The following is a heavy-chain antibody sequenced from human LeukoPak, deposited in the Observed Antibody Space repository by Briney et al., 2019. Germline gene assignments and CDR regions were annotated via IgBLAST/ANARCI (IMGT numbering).Heavy chain of an antibody. D-gene: IGHD4-17*01. CDR3: ARDKSYGDSEDY. CDR2: INQDGREK. J-gene: IGHJ4*02. Sequence: PGGSLRLTCSASGFIFSNHWMSWVRQVPGKGLEWVANINQDGREKYYVDSVKGRFTISRDNAKNSLSLQMNSLRAEDTALYYCARDKSYGDSEDYWGQGTLVTVSS. V-gene: IGHV3-7*05. CDR1: GFIFSNHW.